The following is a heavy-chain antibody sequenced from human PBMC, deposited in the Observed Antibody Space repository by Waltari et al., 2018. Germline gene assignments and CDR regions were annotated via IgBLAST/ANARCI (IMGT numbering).Heavy chain of an antibody. CDR2: INNDGSST. CDR3: ARRSTSSAPYFFDY. D-gene: IGHD6-6*01. V-gene: IGHV3-74*01. J-gene: IGHJ4*02. Sequence: EVQLVESGGGLVQPGVSLRLSCAASGFNFGRSWMHWVRQAPGKGLVWVSRINNDGSSTTYADSVKGRFTISRDNAKNTLDLQLNSLRAEDTAVYFCARRSTSSAPYFFDYWGQGTLVTVSS. CDR1: GFNFGRSW.